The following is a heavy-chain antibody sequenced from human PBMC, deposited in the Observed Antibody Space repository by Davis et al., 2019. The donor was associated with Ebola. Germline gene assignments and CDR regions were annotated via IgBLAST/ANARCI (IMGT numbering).Heavy chain of an antibody. Sequence: SETLSLTCTVSGDSISSYYWSWIRQPPGKELEWMGCIYYSGSTNYNPSLESRVTMSIDTSKNQFSLRLSSVTAADTAVYYCAKHRAEWLTGIFDSWGQGTLVTVSS. CDR2: IYYSGST. V-gene: IGHV4-59*08. J-gene: IGHJ4*02. CDR3: AKHRAEWLTGIFDS. CDR1: GDSISSYY. D-gene: IGHD7-27*01.